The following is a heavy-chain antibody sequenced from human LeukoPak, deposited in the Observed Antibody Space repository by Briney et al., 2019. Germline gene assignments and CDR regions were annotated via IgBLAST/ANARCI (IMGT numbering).Heavy chain of an antibody. CDR2: IYYSGST. D-gene: IGHD2/OR15-2a*01. J-gene: IGHJ5*02. V-gene: IGHV4-39*01. Sequence: PSETLSLTCTVSGGSISSSSYYWGWIRQPPGKGLEWIGSIYYSGSTYYNPSLKSRVTISVDTSKNQFSLKLSSVTAADTAVYYCARNSQDLNWFDPWGQGTLVTVSS. CDR3: ARNSQDLNWFDP. CDR1: GGSISSSSYY.